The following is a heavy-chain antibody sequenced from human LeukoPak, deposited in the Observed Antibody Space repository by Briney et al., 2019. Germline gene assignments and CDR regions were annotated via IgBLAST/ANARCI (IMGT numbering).Heavy chain of an antibody. J-gene: IGHJ4*02. CDR2: IYYSGST. D-gene: IGHD1-7*01. Sequence: SETLSLTCTVSGGSISSSSYYWGWIRQPPGKGLEWIGSIYYSGSTYYNPSLKSRVTISVDTSKNQFSLKLSSVTAADTAVYYCARDNWNYVFDDYWGQGTLVTVSS. V-gene: IGHV4-39*07. CDR1: GGSISSSSYY. CDR3: ARDNWNYVFDDY.